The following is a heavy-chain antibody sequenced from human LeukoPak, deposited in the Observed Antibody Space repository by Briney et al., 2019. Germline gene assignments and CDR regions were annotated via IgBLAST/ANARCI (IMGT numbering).Heavy chain of an antibody. CDR3: ATDPGEIVPAAKGPRGDYCYGMDV. D-gene: IGHD2-2*01. J-gene: IGHJ6*02. CDR1: GYTLTELS. V-gene: IGHV1-24*01. Sequence: ASVKVSCKASGYTLTELSMHWVRQAPGKGLEWMGGFDPEDGETIYAQKFQGRVTMTEDTSTDTAYMELNSLRSDDTAVYYCATDPGEIVPAAKGPRGDYCYGMDVWGQGTTVTVSS. CDR2: FDPEDGET.